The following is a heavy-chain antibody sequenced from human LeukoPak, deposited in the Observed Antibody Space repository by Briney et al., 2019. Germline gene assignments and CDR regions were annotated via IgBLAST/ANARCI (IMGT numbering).Heavy chain of an antibody. J-gene: IGHJ3*02. CDR2: ISFDGSYK. CDR3: ASLEGYYYGSGSLDAFDI. Sequence: GRSLRLSCAASGFTFSSYGMHWVRQAPGKGLEWVAVISFDGSYKYYADSVKGRFTISRDNSKNTLYLQMNSLRAEDTAVYYCASLEGYYYGSGSLDAFDIWGQGTMVTVSS. CDR1: GFTFSSYG. D-gene: IGHD3-10*01. V-gene: IGHV3-30*03.